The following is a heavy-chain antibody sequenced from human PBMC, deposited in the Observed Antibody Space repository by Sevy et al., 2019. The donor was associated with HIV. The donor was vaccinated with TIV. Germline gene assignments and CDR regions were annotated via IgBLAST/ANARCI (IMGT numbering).Heavy chain of an antibody. CDR3: AKATGIAEAGNDY. CDR2: ISGSGGST. Sequence: GGSLRLSCAASGFTFSSYAMSWVRQAPGKGLEWVSAISGSGGSTYYADSVKGRFTISRDNSKNTLYLQMNSLRAEDTAVYDCAKATGIAEAGNDYWGQGTLVTVSS. J-gene: IGHJ4*02. D-gene: IGHD6-13*01. V-gene: IGHV3-23*01. CDR1: GFTFSSYA.